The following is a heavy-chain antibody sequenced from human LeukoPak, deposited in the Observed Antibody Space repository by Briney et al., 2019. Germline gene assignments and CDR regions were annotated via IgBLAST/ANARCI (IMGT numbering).Heavy chain of an antibody. J-gene: IGHJ4*02. CDR3: ATSDDLWSGMDN. CDR2: ISYDGSNK. V-gene: IGHV3-30*03. CDR1: GFTFSRYG. D-gene: IGHD3-3*01. Sequence: GGSLRLSCVASGFTFSRYGMHWVRQAPGKGLEWVAVISYDGSNKYYADSVKGRFTISRDNAKNSLYLQMDSLRADDTAVYYCATSDDLWSGMDNWGQGTLVTVSS.